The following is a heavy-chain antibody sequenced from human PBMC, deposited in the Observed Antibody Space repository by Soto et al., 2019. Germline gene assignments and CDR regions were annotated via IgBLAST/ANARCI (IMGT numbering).Heavy chain of an antibody. CDR2: IEEDGREM. J-gene: IGHJ4*02. Sequence: VGSLIPSCAASGFTFSSSWMAWVGQGPDKRLEWVGNIEEDGREMYYVEFVRGKFTISRDNCKNTLALQMSSLRREDAAIHACPNDLHTYAWCWGQGPLVTGS. CDR1: GFTFSSSW. CDR3: PNDLHTYAWC. D-gene: IGHD3-16*01. V-gene: IGHV3-7*01.